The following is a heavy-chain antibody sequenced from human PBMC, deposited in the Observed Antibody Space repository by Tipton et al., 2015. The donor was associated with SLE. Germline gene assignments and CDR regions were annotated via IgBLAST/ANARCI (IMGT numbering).Heavy chain of an antibody. D-gene: IGHD3-22*01. Sequence: SLRLSCAASGFTFSTYAMSWVRQVSGKGLEWVSDISGSGGSTYYADSVKGRFTISRDNSKNTLYLQMNSLRAEDTAVYYCARARGLLPFDYWGQGTLVTVSS. V-gene: IGHV3-23*01. CDR1: GFTFSTYA. J-gene: IGHJ4*02. CDR2: ISGSGGST. CDR3: ARARGLLPFDY.